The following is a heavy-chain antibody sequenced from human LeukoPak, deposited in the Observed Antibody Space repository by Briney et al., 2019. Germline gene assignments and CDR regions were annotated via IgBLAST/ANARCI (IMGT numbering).Heavy chain of an antibody. D-gene: IGHD3/OR15-3a*01. CDR2: IYYSGST. CDR3: ARESGRKFGLVDNWLDR. Sequence: GSLRLSCAISGFTFSDYAMSWIRQPPGKGLEWIGYIYYSGSTNYNPSLKSRVTISVDTSKNQFSLKLSSVTAADTAVYYCARESGRKFGLVDNWLDRWGQGTLVTVSS. V-gene: IGHV4-59*01. CDR1: GFTFSDYA. J-gene: IGHJ5*02.